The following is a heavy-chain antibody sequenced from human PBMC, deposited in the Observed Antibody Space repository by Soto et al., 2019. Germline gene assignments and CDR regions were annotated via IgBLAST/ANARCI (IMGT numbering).Heavy chain of an antibody. CDR3: ARDKGVGAAAGTLGYYDYCMDV. V-gene: IGHV3-30-3*01. Sequence: QVQLVESGGGVVQPGRSLRLSCAASGFTFSSYAMHWVRQAPGKGLEWVAVISYDGSNKYYADSVKGRFTISRDNSKNTLYLQMNSLRAEDRAVYYCARDKGVGAAAGTLGYYDYCMDVWGQGTTVTVSS. D-gene: IGHD6-13*01. CDR1: GFTFSSYA. CDR2: ISYDGSNK. J-gene: IGHJ6*02.